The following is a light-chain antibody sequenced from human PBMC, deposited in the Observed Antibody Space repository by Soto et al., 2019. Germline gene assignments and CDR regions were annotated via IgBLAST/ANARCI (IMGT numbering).Light chain of an antibody. CDR2: DVS. CDR1: SSDVGGYNY. CDR3: CSYAGSYTPFYV. J-gene: IGLJ1*01. V-gene: IGLV2-11*01. Sequence: QSALTQPRSVSGSPGQSVTISCTGTSSDVGGYNYVSWYQQHPGKAPKLMIYDVSKRPSGVPDRFSGSKSGNTASLTISGLQAEDEADYYCCSYAGSYTPFYVFGTGTKVTGL.